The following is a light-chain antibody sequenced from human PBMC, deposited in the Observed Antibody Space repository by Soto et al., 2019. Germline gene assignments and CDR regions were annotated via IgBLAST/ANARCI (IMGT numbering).Light chain of an antibody. Sequence: QSALTQPPSAPGYPGQSVTISCTGPSSDVGGYNYVSWYQQHPGKVPKLMVYEVNKRPSGVPDRFSGSKSGNTASLTVSGLQAEDEADYYCTSYAGGNNVFGTGTKLTVL. V-gene: IGLV2-8*01. CDR2: EVN. CDR1: SSDVGGYNY. CDR3: TSYAGGNNV. J-gene: IGLJ1*01.